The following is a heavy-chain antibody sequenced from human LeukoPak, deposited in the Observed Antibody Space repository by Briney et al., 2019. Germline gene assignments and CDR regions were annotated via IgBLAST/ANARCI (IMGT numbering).Heavy chain of an antibody. D-gene: IGHD1-14*01. Sequence: GGSLRLSCAASGFTFSNYWMHWVRQAPGKGLGWVSHINSDGSRTNYAASVKGRFTISRDNAKNTLYQQMNSLRAEDTAVYYCARQPDYWGQGTMVTVCS. V-gene: IGHV3-74*01. CDR3: ARQPDY. J-gene: IGHJ4*02. CDR2: INSDGSRT. CDR1: GFTFSNYW.